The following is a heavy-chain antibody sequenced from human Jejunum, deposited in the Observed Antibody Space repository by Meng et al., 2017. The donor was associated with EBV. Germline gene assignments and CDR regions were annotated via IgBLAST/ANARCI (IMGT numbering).Heavy chain of an antibody. D-gene: IGHD3-16*02. CDR2: INHSGST. J-gene: IGHJ4*02. V-gene: IGHV4-34*01. CDR3: ARVAFSYTTRSLDS. Sequence: HQVGRGLLKPSGTRAPPCAVYRGSFSGYYWMWIRQHPGKGLEWIGEINHSGSTNYNPSLRSRVTISVETSKNQFSLRLNSVTAADTAVYYCARVAFSYTTRSLDSWGQGTLVTVSS. CDR1: RGSFSGYY.